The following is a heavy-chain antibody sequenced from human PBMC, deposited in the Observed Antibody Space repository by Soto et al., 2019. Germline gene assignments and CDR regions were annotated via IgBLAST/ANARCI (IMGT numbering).Heavy chain of an antibody. Sequence: SETLSLTCAVTGFFISSGNYWGWIRKPPGKGLEWIGSIFHGGNTYYNPSLKSRVTISVDMSKNQFSLKLNSVTAADTAVYYCARARWYDAFDVWGQGTVVTVSS. CDR2: IFHGGNT. CDR3: ARARWYDAFDV. V-gene: IGHV4-38-2*01. CDR1: GFFISSGNY. J-gene: IGHJ3*01. D-gene: IGHD2-15*01.